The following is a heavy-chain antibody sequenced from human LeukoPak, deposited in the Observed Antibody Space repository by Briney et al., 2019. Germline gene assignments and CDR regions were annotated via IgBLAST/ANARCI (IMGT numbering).Heavy chain of an antibody. D-gene: IGHD3-10*01. CDR1: GFTLTNYD. V-gene: IGHV1-8*01. Sequence: ASVKVSCKASGFTLTNYDINWVRQAPGQGLEWMGWMNPINGNTGYARKFQGRVTMTRDTSISTAYMELRSLTTEDTAIYYCVRDGEGVAISVNFWFDPWGQGTLVTVSS. CDR2: MNPINGNT. CDR3: VRDGEGVAISVNFWFDP. J-gene: IGHJ5*02.